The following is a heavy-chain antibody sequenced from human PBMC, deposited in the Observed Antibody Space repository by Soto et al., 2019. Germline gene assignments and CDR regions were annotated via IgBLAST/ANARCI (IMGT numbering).Heavy chain of an antibody. J-gene: IGHJ4*02. CDR2: ISSKSSLI. V-gene: IGHV3-21*06. Sequence: EVQLVESGGGLVTPGGSLRLSCEASGFTFSDHGLSWVRQAPGKGLEWISWISSKSSLIFYADSVKGRFIISRDNNKNSVSLQMNSLSADDTALYFCASAASHVYCSGGRCYDVWGQGALVTVSS. CDR1: GFTFSDHG. CDR3: ASAASHVYCSGGRCYDV. D-gene: IGHD2-15*01.